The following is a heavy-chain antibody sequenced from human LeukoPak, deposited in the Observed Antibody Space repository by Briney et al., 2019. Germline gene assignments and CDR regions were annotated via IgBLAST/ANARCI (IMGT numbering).Heavy chain of an antibody. Sequence: SETLSLTCAVSGGSITADYWSWIRQPPGKALEWVGYIYSSGRTTYSPSLKSRATISMDTSKNQFSLELSSLTAADTAVYYCARGGRFGESSLLGDWGQGTLVTVSS. V-gene: IGHV4-59*01. J-gene: IGHJ4*02. D-gene: IGHD3-10*01. CDR3: ARGGRFGESSLLGD. CDR2: IYSSGRT. CDR1: GGSITADY.